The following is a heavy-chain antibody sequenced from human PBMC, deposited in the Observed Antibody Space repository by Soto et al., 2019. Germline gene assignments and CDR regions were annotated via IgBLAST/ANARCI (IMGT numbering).Heavy chain of an antibody. Sequence: QVQLVESGGGVVQPGRSLRLSCAXSXXXXXXYAMHWVRQGXGKGLEWVAVISYDGNKKYYADSVKSRFTISRDNSKNTLYLQMNSLRAEDTAVYYCAKVGYXGAGTCYSPXPLVDYWGQGTLVTVSS. D-gene: IGHD2-15*01. CDR3: AKVGYXGAGTCYSPXPLVDY. CDR2: ISYDGNKK. J-gene: IGHJ4*02. CDR1: XXXXXXYA. V-gene: IGHV3-30-3*01.